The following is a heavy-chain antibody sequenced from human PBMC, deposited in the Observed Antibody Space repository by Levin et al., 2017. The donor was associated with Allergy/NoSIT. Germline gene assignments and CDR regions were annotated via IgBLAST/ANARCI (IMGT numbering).Heavy chain of an antibody. V-gene: IGHV4-39*01. CDR1: GGSISSSSYY. CDR2: IYYSGST. J-gene: IGHJ4*02. Sequence: SETLSLTCTVSGGSISSSSYYWGWIRQPPGKGLEWIGSIYYSGSTYYNPSLKSRVTISVDTSKNQFSLKLSSVTAADTAVYYCATLYYEYIWGSLNWGQGTLVTVSS. CDR3: ATLYYEYIWGSLN. D-gene: IGHD3-16*01.